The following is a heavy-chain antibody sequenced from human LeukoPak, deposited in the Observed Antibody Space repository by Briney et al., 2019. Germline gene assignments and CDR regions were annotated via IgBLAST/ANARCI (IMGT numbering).Heavy chain of an antibody. CDR1: GGTFSSYA. V-gene: IGHV1-69*06. CDR2: IIPIFGTA. D-gene: IGHD2-2*01. J-gene: IGHJ5*02. CDR3: ARVVSSEYQLLSNWFDP. Sequence: ASVKVSCKASGGTFSSYAISWVRQAPGQGLEWMGGIIPIFGTANYAQKFQGRVTITADKSTSTAYMELSSLRSEDTAVYYCARVVSSEYQLLSNWFDPWGQGTLVTVSS.